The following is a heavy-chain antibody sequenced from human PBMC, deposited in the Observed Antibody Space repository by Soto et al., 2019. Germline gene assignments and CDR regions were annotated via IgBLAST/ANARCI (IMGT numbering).Heavy chain of an antibody. J-gene: IGHJ4*02. CDR2: IYYSGTT. D-gene: IGHD3-16*01. CDR1: GGSISSGGYS. Sequence: SETLSLTCAVSGGSISSGGYSWSWIRQPPGKEPEYIGYIYYSGTTYYNPSLRGRVTISVDTSTKQFSLKLTSVTAADTAFYYCARDRGDSIEFWGQGIQVTVS. CDR3: ARDRGDSIEF. V-gene: IGHV4-61*08.